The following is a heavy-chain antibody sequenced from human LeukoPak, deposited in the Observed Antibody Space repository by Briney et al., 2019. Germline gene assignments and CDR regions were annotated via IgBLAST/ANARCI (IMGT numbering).Heavy chain of an antibody. D-gene: IGHD3-22*01. CDR3: ARDTTYYDSSGYYFGFDP. Sequence: ASVKVSCKASGYTFTSYGISWVRQAPGQGLEWLGWTSAYNGNTNYAQELQGRVTMTTDTSTSTAYMELRSLRSDDTAVYYCARDTTYYDSSGYYFGFDPWGQGTLVTVSS. CDR1: GYTFTSYG. V-gene: IGHV1-18*01. J-gene: IGHJ5*02. CDR2: TSAYNGNT.